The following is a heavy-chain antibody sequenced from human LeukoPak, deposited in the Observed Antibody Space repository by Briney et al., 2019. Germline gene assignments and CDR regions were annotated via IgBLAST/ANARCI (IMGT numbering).Heavy chain of an antibody. V-gene: IGHV4-59*01. J-gene: IGHJ6*03. Sequence: SETLSLTCTVSGGSISTYYWSWIRQPPGKGLEWIGYIYHSGSTKYNPSLKSRVTISVDTSKNQFSLKLSSVTAADTAVYYCARDSPNYGGNSADYYYYYMDVWGKGTTATVSS. CDR3: ARDSPNYGGNSADYYYYYMDV. D-gene: IGHD4-23*01. CDR2: IYHSGST. CDR1: GGSISTYY.